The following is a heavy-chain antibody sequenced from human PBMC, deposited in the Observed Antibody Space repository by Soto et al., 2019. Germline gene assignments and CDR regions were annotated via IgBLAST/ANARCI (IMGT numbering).Heavy chain of an antibody. D-gene: IGHD4-17*01. J-gene: IGHJ4*02. Sequence: PSETLSLTCTVSGGSISSSSSYWGWIRQPPGKGLEWIGSIYYLENTYYNPSLKSRVTISVDTSKNQFSLRLTSVTAADTAVYYCATHPPYGPLDHWGQGTLVNVSS. CDR2: IYYLENT. CDR3: ATHPPYGPLDH. V-gene: IGHV4-39*01. CDR1: GGSISSSSSY.